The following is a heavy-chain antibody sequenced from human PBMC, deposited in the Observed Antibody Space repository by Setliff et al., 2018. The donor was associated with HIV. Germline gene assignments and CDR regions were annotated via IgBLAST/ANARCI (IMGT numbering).Heavy chain of an antibody. CDR2: ISGSGGST. V-gene: IGHV3-23*01. CDR3: AKMHTAMDPNTFDI. CDR1: GFLFHTYW. J-gene: IGHJ3*02. Sequence: GGSLRLSCAASGFLFHTYWMSWVRQAPGKGLEWVSAISGSGGSTYYADSVKGRFTISRDNSKNTMFLQMNSLRVEDTAIYYCAKMHTAMDPNTFDIWGQGTMVTVSS. D-gene: IGHD5-18*01.